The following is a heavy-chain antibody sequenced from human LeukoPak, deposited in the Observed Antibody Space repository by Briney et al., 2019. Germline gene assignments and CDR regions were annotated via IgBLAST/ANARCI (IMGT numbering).Heavy chain of an antibody. CDR2: IIPIFGTT. CDR1: GGTFNSYA. J-gene: IGHJ4*02. CDR3: ARDNYYYDSSGSQPFDY. V-gene: IGHV1-69*06. D-gene: IGHD3-22*01. Sequence: ASVKVSCKASGGTFNSYAISWVRQAPGQGLEWMGGIIPIFGTTNYARKFRGRVTLTADKSTRTAYMELSSLRSEDTAVYYCARDNYYYDSSGSQPFDYWGQGTLVTVSS.